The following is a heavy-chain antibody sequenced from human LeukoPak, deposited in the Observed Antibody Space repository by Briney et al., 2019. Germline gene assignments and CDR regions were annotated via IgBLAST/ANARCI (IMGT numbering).Heavy chain of an antibody. CDR3: AREYSSSWQDAFDI. CDR1: GYTFTSYG. J-gene: IGHJ3*02. D-gene: IGHD6-13*01. V-gene: IGHV1-18*01. Sequence: ASVKVSCKASGYTFTSYGISWVRQAPGQGLEWMGWISAYNGNTNYAQKLQGRVTMTTDTSTSTAYMELRSLRSDDTAVYYCAREYSSSWQDAFDIWGQGTMVTVSS. CDR2: ISAYNGNT.